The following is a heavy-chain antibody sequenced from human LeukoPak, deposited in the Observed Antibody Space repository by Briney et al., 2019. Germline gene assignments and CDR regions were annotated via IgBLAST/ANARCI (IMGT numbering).Heavy chain of an antibody. CDR2: IYHSGST. CDR3: ARASYDSSGYWGDEFDY. Sequence: SETLSLTCTASGGSISSSSYYWGWIRQPPGKGLEWIGSIYHSGSTYYNPSLKSRVTISVDTSKNQFSLKLSSVTAADTAVYYCARASYDSSGYWGDEFDYWGQGTLVTVSS. CDR1: GGSISSSSYY. D-gene: IGHD3-22*01. J-gene: IGHJ4*02. V-gene: IGHV4-39*07.